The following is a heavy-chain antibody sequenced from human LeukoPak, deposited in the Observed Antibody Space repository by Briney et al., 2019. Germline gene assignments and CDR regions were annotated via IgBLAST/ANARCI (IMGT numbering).Heavy chain of an antibody. CDR2: INPNSGGT. D-gene: IGHD6-6*01. V-gene: IGHV1-2*02. CDR1: GYTFTGYY. Sequence: ASVKVSCKASGYTFTGYYMHWVRQAPGQGLEWMGWINPNSGGTNYAQKFQGRVTMTRDTSISTAYMELSRLRSDDTAVYYCARAGSKAARSYYYYMGVWGKGTTVTVSS. CDR3: ARAGSKAARSYYYYMGV. J-gene: IGHJ6*03.